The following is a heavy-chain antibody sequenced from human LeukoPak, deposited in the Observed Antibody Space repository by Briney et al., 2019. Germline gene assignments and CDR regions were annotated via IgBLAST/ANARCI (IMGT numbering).Heavy chain of an antibody. J-gene: IGHJ4*02. V-gene: IGHV3-74*01. D-gene: IGHD6-6*01. CDR1: GCSFRGHG. Sequence: GGSLRLSCTASGCSFRGHGMHWARQLPWKGLVWVSRISPTGSTTSYADSVKGRFTVSRDNAKNTLYLQVNNLRAEDTAVYYCARGPNSNWSGLDFWGQGTLLTVSS. CDR3: ARGPNSNWSGLDF. CDR2: ISPTGSTT.